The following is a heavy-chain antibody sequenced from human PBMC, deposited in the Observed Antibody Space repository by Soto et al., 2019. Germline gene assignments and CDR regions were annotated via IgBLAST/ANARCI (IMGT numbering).Heavy chain of an antibody. Sequence: EVQLLESGGGFVQPGGSLRLSCAASGFSFSSYAMTWVRQAPGKGPEWVSVIGGSGSPTYYADSVKGRFTISRDNXXNTLYLQMNSLRAEDTAVYYCAKDLKTTVVGAYDSWGQGTLVTVSS. D-gene: IGHD4-17*01. CDR3: AKDLKTTVVGAYDS. CDR1: GFSFSSYA. V-gene: IGHV3-23*01. CDR2: IGGSGSPT. J-gene: IGHJ4*02.